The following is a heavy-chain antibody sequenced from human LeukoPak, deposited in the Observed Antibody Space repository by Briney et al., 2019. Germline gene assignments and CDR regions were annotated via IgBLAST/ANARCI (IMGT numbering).Heavy chain of an antibody. D-gene: IGHD6-13*01. CDR1: GYSFTSYR. CDR2: IYPGDSDT. J-gene: IGHJ6*02. V-gene: IGHV5-51*01. Sequence: GESLKISCKGSGYSFTSYRIGWVRQMPGKGLEWMGIIYPGDSDTRYSPSFQGQVTISADKSISTAYLQWSSLKASDTAMYYCARQQQLPDYYYYGMDVWGQGTTVTVSS. CDR3: ARQQQLPDYYYYGMDV.